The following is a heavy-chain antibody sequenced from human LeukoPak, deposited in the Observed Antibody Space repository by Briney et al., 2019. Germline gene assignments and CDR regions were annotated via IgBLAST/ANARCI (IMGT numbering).Heavy chain of an antibody. Sequence: GGSLRLSCAASGFALNSYTLSWVRQAPGKGLEWVSSISSTSAYIHYADSVKGRFTISRDNTDNVVYLQMNSLGAEDTAVYYCARVAVAGPTGWFDPWGQGTLVTVSS. V-gene: IGHV3-21*01. D-gene: IGHD6-19*01. CDR3: ARVAVAGPTGWFDP. J-gene: IGHJ5*02. CDR1: GFALNSYT. CDR2: ISSTSAYI.